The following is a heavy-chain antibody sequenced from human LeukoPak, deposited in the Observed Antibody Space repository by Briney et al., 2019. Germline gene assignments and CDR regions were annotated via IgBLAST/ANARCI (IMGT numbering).Heavy chain of an antibody. CDR3: ARDTYYYDSSGYSLDY. CDR1: GGSISSSSYY. D-gene: IGHD3-22*01. V-gene: IGHV4-39*07. Sequence: SETLSLTCSVSGGSISSSSYYWAWIRQPPGKGLEWIANIYYSGSTYFNPSLKSRVTISKDTSKNQFSLKLTSVTAADTAVYYCARDTYYYDSSGYSLDYWGQGTLVTVSS. CDR2: IYYSGST. J-gene: IGHJ4*02.